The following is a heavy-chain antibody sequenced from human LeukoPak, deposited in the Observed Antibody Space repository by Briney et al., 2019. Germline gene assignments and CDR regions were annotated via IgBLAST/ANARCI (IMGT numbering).Heavy chain of an antibody. CDR1: GFTFSSYG. CDR2: IWYDGSNK. Sequence: GGSLRLSCAASGFTFSSYGMHWVRQAPGKGLEWVAVIWYDGSNKYYADSVKGRFTISRDNSKNTLYLQMNSLRAEDTAVYYCARAPRVSGTDYWGQGTLVTVSS. D-gene: IGHD3-3*01. J-gene: IGHJ4*02. V-gene: IGHV3-33*01. CDR3: ARAPRVSGTDY.